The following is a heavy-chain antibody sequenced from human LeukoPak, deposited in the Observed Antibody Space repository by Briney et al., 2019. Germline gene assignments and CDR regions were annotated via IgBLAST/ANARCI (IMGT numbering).Heavy chain of an antibody. CDR3: AREVDTPYSFDS. D-gene: IGHD5-18*01. J-gene: IGHJ4*02. CDR1: GGSISSGGYY. Sequence: SETLSLTCTVSGGSISSGGYYWSWIRQPPGKGLEWIGCIYYSGSTYYNPSLKSRVTISVDTSKNQVSLKLSSVTAADTPVYYCAREVDTPYSFDSWGPGNLVTVSS. CDR2: IYYSGST. V-gene: IGHV4-31*03.